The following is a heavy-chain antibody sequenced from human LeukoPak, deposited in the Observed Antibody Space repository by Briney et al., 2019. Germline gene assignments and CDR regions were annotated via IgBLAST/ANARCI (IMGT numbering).Heavy chain of an antibody. D-gene: IGHD3-22*01. CDR1: GYSFTSYW. CDR2: IYPGDSDT. J-gene: IGHJ3*02. CDR3: ARHINTYYYDSSGNGRAFDI. V-gene: IGHV5-51*01. Sequence: GESLKISCKGSGYSFTSYWIGWVRQMPGKGLEWMGIIYPGDSDTRYSPSFQGQVTISADKSISTAYLQWSSLKASDTAMYYCARHINTYYYDSSGNGRAFDIWGQGTMVIVSS.